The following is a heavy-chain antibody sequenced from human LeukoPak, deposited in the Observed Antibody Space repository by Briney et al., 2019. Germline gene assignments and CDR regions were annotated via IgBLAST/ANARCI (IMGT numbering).Heavy chain of an antibody. CDR3: ARGLAVAGTGY. CDR2: MNPNSGNT. V-gene: IGHV1-8*01. J-gene: IGHJ4*02. CDR1: GYSFTSYD. D-gene: IGHD6-19*01. Sequence: GASVKVSCKASGYSFTSYDLSWVRQAIGQGLEWMGWMNPNSGNTGYAQKFQGRVTMTRDTSISTAYMELTSLTSEDTAIYYCARGLAVAGTGYWGQGTLVTVSS.